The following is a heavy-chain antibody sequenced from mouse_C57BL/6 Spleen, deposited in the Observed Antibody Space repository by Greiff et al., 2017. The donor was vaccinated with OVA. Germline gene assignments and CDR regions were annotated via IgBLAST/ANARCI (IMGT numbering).Heavy chain of an antibody. Sequence: QVQLKQPGAELVKPGASVKLSCKASGYTFTSYWMHWVKQRPGQGLEWIGMIHPNSGSTNYNEKFKSKATLTVDKSSSTAYMQLSSLTSEDSAVYYCARLYYDYPHAMDYWGQGTSVTVSS. J-gene: IGHJ4*01. V-gene: IGHV1-64*01. D-gene: IGHD2-4*01. CDR1: GYTFTSYW. CDR2: IHPNSGST. CDR3: ARLYYDYPHAMDY.